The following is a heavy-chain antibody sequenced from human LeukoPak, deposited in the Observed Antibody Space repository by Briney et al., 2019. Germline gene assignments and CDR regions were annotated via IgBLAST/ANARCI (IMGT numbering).Heavy chain of an antibody. V-gene: IGHV3-48*03. CDR2: ISGPST. CDR3: ASRRVAVPSTRAFDY. CDR1: GFTLSAYE. Sequence: PGGSLRLSCAASGFTLSAYEMNWVRQASGKGLEWVSCISGPSTYYADSVKGRFTISTDSAKNSLYLQMDSLRAEDTALYYCASRRVAVPSTRAFDYWGQGTLVTVSS. J-gene: IGHJ4*02. D-gene: IGHD5/OR15-5a*01.